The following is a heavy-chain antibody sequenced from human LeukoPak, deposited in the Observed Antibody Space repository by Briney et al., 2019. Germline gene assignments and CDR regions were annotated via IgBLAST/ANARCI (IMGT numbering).Heavy chain of an antibody. V-gene: IGHV4-4*07. D-gene: IGHD3-22*01. J-gene: IGHJ3*02. Sequence: SETLSLTCTVSGGSISSYYWSWIRQPAGKGLEWIGRIYTSGSTNYNPSLKSRVTMSVDTSKNQFSLKLSSVTAADTAVYYCARGRYYDSSGYHYDAFDIWGQGAMVTVSS. CDR3: ARGRYYDSSGYHYDAFDI. CDR2: IYTSGST. CDR1: GGSISSYY.